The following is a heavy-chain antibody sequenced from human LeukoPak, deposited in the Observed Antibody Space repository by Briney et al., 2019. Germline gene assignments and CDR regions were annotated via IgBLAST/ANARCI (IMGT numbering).Heavy chain of an antibody. CDR2: LYYSGRT. CDR3: AGGYCGDYGVFFVCDP. D-gene: IGHD4-17*01. Sequence: SETLSLTCTVSGGSINSFYCSGLRHPPRKGLEWFRYLYYSGRTIYNPPLKCRVTISVDAPKTHFSLNLSSVTAVDRGIYYWAGGYCGDYGVFFVCDPWGQGTLVTVSS. J-gene: IGHJ5*02. V-gene: IGHV4-59*01. CDR1: GGSINSFY.